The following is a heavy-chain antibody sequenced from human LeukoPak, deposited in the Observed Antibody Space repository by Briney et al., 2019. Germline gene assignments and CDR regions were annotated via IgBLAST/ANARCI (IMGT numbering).Heavy chain of an antibody. CDR1: GGTFSSYA. D-gene: IGHD6-19*01. CDR2: IIPIFGTA. V-gene: IGHV1-69*05. J-gene: IGHJ4*02. CDR3: ARGRAVAGTDY. Sequence: SVKVSCKASGGTFSSYAISWVRQAPGQGLEWMGGIIPIFGTANYGQKFQGRVTITTDESTSTAYMELSSLRSEGTAVYYCARGRAVAGTDYWGQGTLVTVSS.